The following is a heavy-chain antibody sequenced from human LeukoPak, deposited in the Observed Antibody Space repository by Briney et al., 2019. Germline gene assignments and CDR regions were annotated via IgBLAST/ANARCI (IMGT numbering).Heavy chain of an antibody. J-gene: IGHJ1*01. CDR1: GGSISNGSYN. CDR2: IYTSGST. Sequence: SETLSLTCTVSGGSISNGSYNWSWIRQPAGKGLEWIGRIYTSGSTNYNPSLKSRVTISVDTSKNQFSLKLSSVTAADTAVYYCAATTVTTWGYFQHWGQGTLVTVSS. D-gene: IGHD4-17*01. CDR3: AATTVTTWGYFQH. V-gene: IGHV4-61*02.